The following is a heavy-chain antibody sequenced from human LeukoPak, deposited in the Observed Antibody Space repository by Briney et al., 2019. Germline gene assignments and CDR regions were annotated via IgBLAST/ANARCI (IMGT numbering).Heavy chain of an antibody. CDR1: GYTFTSYG. CDR2: ISAYNGNT. Sequence: ATVKVSCKASGYTFTSYGISWVRQAPGQGLEWMGWISAYNGNTNYAQKLQGRVTMTTDTSTSTAYMELRSLRSDDTAVYYCASVYSSSWNEDYYYYGMDVWGQGTTVTVSS. V-gene: IGHV1-18*01. J-gene: IGHJ6*02. D-gene: IGHD6-13*01. CDR3: ASVYSSSWNEDYYYYGMDV.